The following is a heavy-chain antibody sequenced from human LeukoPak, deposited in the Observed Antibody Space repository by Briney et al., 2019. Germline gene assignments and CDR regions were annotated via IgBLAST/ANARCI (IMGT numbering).Heavy chain of an antibody. Sequence: SQTLSLTCAISGDSVSSNSAAWNWIRQSPSRGLERLGRTYYRSKWYNDYAVSVKSRITINPDTSKNQFSLQLNSVTPEDTAVYYCARDHSSGWYLRRYYYMDVWGKGTTVTISS. J-gene: IGHJ6*03. V-gene: IGHV6-1*01. D-gene: IGHD6-19*01. CDR3: ARDHSSGWYLRRYYYMDV. CDR1: GDSVSSNSAA. CDR2: TYYRSKWYN.